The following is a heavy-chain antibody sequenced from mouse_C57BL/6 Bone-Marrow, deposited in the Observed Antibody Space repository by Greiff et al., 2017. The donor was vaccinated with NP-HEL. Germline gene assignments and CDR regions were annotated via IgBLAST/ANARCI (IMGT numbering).Heavy chain of an antibody. CDR2: IDPETGGT. CDR1: GYTFTDYE. Sequence: VQLQQSGAELVKPGASVTLSCKASGYTFTDYEMHWVKQTPGHGLEWIGAIDPETGGTAYNQKFKGKATLTADKSSSTAYMELRSLTSEDSAVYYCARRGLFDFWGKGTTVTVSS. J-gene: IGHJ1*03. V-gene: IGHV1-15*01. CDR3: ARRGLFDF. D-gene: IGHD3-3*01.